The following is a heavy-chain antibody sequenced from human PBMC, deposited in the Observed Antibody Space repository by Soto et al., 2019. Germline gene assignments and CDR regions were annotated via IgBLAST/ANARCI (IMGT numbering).Heavy chain of an antibody. CDR2: IYPGDSDT. D-gene: IGHD6-13*01. J-gene: IGHJ4*02. CDR1: GYSFTSYW. Sequence: GESLKISCKGSGYSFTSYWIGWARQMPGKGLEWMGIIYPGDSDTRYSPSFQGHVTISADKSISTAYLQWSSLKASDTAMYYCARLQAAAGDNDLTFDYWGQGTLVTVSS. CDR3: ARLQAAAGDNDLTFDY. V-gene: IGHV5-51*01.